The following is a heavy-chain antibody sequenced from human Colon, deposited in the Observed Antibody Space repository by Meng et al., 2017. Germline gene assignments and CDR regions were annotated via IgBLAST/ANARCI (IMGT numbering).Heavy chain of an antibody. CDR3: ARDRKHYGERGWFDP. J-gene: IGHJ5*02. D-gene: IGHD4-17*01. V-gene: IGHV4-30-4*01. CDR2: IYYSGST. CDR1: GGSISSGDYY. Sequence: QVQLQESGPRLLQPSQTLSLTCTVSGGSISSGDYYWSWIRQPPGKGLEWIGYIYYSGSTYSNASLKSRVTISIDRSKNQFSLKLSSVTAADTAVYYCARDRKHYGERGWFDPWGQGTLVTVSS.